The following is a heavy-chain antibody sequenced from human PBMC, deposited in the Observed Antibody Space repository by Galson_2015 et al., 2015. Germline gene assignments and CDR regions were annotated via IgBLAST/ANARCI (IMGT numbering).Heavy chain of an antibody. CDR1: GFTFDDYA. CDR3: AKDLSDGSGSVGFDY. D-gene: IGHD3-10*01. CDR2: ISWNSGSI. V-gene: IGHV3-9*01. J-gene: IGHJ4*02. Sequence: SLRLSCAASGFTFDDYAMHWVRQAPGKGLEWVSGISWNSGSIGYADSVKGRFTISRDNAKNSLYLQMNSLRAEDTALYYCAKDLSDGSGSVGFDYWGQGTLVTVSS.